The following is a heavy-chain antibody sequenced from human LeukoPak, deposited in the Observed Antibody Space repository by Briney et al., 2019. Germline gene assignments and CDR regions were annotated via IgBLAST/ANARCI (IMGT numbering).Heavy chain of an antibody. CDR3: AELGITMIGGV. D-gene: IGHD3-10*02. V-gene: IGHV3-23*01. CDR1: GFTFSSYE. J-gene: IGHJ6*04. Sequence: GGSLRLSCAASGFTFSSYEMNWVRQAPGKGLEWVSAISGSGGSTYYADSVKGRFTISRDNSKNTLYLQMNSLRAEDTAVYYCAELGITMIGGVWGKGTTVTISS. CDR2: ISGSGGST.